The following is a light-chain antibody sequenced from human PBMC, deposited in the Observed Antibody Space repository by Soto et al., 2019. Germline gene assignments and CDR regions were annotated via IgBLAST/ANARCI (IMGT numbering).Light chain of an antibody. CDR2: DAS. V-gene: IGKV3-11*01. J-gene: IGKJ4*01. CDR3: QQRSNWPPT. CDR1: QTVSSY. Sequence: EVVLTQSPATLSLSPGERATLSCRASQTVSSYLAWYQQKPGQAPRLLIYDASNRATGIPARFSGSGSGSDFTLTISSLEPEDFAVYYWQQRSNWPPTFGGGTTVDI.